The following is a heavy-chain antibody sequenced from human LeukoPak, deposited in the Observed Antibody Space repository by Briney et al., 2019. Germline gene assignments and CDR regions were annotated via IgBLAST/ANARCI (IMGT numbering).Heavy chain of an antibody. CDR2: ISYDGSNK. CDR3: ARAPGGYDTSGYYDC. V-gene: IGHV3-30*04. J-gene: IGHJ4*02. D-gene: IGHD3-22*01. CDR1: GFSFSSYA. Sequence: GGSLRLSCAASGFSFSSYAMHWVRQAPGKGLEGVAVISYDGSNKYYADSVKGRFTISRDNSKNSLYLQMNSLRADDTAVFYCARAPGGYDTSGYYDCWGQGTLVTVSS.